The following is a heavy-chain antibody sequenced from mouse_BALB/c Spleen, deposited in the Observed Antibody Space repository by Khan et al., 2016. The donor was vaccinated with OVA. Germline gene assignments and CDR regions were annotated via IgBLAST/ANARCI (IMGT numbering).Heavy chain of an antibody. D-gene: IGHD1-1*02. V-gene: IGHV9-3-1*01. J-gene: IGHJ1*01. CDR1: RYTFTNYG. CDR3: ASGGYWYFVV. Sequence: QIQLVQSAPELKKPGETVKISCKASRYTFTNYGMNWVKQAPGKGIKWLGWINTYTGEPTYADDFKGRFAFFLQTSASTAYLQIINLKKEDAAAYFGASGGYWYFVVWIAGTTVTVSS. CDR2: INTYTGEP.